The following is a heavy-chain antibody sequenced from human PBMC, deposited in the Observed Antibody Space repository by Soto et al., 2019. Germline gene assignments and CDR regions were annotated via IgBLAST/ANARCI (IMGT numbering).Heavy chain of an antibody. J-gene: IGHJ4*02. CDR1: GGTFSSYA. V-gene: IGHV1-69*06. Sequence: ASVKVSCKASGGTFSSYAISWVRQAPGQGLEWMGGIIPIFGTANYAQKFQGRVTITADKSTSTAYMELSSLRSEDTAVYYCARGDYSSSPYYFDYWGKGTLVTVSS. CDR2: IIPIFGTA. D-gene: IGHD6-6*01. CDR3: ARGDYSSSPYYFDY.